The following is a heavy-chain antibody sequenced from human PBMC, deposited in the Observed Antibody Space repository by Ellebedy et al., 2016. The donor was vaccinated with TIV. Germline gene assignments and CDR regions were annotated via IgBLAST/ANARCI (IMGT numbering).Heavy chain of an antibody. CDR3: AKYNDFDY. J-gene: IGHJ4*02. CDR2: ISGSGGTT. CDR1: GFTFSDYA. D-gene: IGHD3-3*01. Sequence: PGGSLRLSCAASGFTFSDYAMTWVRQAPGLGLEWGSGISGSGGTTYYADSVKGRFTISRDNSRNTLYLKMNSVRADDTAVYYCAKYNDFDYWGQGTLVTVSS. V-gene: IGHV3-23*01.